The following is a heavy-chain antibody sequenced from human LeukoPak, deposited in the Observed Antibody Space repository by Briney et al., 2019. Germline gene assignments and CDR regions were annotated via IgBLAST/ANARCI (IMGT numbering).Heavy chain of an antibody. V-gene: IGHV1-46*01. J-gene: IGHJ4*02. Sequence: ASVTVSCKASGYTFTSHYMHWVRQAPGQGLEWMGIINPSGGSTSYAQKFQGRVTMTRDTSTTTVYMDLSSLRSEDTAVYYCARGVDMAAAGRQIDYWGQGTLVTVSS. CDR2: INPSGGST. D-gene: IGHD6-13*01. CDR3: ARGVDMAAAGRQIDY. CDR1: GYTFTSHY.